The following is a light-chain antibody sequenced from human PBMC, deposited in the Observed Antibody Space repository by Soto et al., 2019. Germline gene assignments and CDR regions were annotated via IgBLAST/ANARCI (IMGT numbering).Light chain of an antibody. V-gene: IGLV1-40*01. Sequence: QSVLTQPPSVSGAPGQRVTISCTGSSSNIGAGYDVHWYQQLPGTAPKLLIYGNSNRPSGVPDRFSGSKSGTSASLAITGLQAEDEADNYCQSYDSSLTDVFGTGTQLTVL. CDR1: SSNIGAGYD. CDR3: QSYDSSLTDV. CDR2: GNS. J-gene: IGLJ1*01.